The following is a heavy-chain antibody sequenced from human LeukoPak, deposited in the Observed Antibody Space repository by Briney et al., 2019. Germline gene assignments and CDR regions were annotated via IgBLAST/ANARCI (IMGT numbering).Heavy chain of an antibody. D-gene: IGHD6-13*01. CDR2: INPNSGGT. CDR3: ARSYSSSWYGDY. J-gene: IGHJ4*02. Sequence: ASVKVSCKASGYTFTGYYTHWVRQAPGQGLEWMGWINPNSGGTNYAQKFQGRVTMTRDTSISTAYMELSRLRSDDTAVYYCARSYSSSWYGDYWGQGTLVTVSS. V-gene: IGHV1-2*02. CDR1: GYTFTGYY.